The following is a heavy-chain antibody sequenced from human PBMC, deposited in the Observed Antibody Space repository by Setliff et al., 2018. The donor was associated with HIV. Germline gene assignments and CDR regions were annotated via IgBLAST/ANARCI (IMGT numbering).Heavy chain of an antibody. V-gene: IGHV1-69-2*01. CDR3: ATHPPYRSAWYMRS. J-gene: IGHJ5*02. D-gene: IGHD6-19*01. Sequence: ASVKVSCKASGYTFTDYYMHWVQQAPGKGLEWMGRVDPEDGETIYAEKFQGRVTMTEDTSTDTAYMDLSSLRSEDTAVYYCATHPPYRSAWYMRSWGQGTLVTVSS. CDR1: GYTFTDYY. CDR2: VDPEDGET.